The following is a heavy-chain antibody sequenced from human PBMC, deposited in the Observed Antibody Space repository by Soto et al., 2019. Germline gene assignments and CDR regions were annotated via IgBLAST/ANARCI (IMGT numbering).Heavy chain of an antibody. J-gene: IGHJ6*03. CDR3: ARGGSGYRIYYYYYMDV. Sequence: ASVKVSCKASGYSFTSYAIHWVRQAPGQRLEWMGWISAYNGNTNYAQKLQGRVTMTTDTSTSTAYMELRSLGSEDTAVYYCARGGSGYRIYYYYYMDVWGKGTTVTVSS. CDR1: GYSFTSYA. V-gene: IGHV1-18*01. CDR2: ISAYNGNT. D-gene: IGHD3-3*01.